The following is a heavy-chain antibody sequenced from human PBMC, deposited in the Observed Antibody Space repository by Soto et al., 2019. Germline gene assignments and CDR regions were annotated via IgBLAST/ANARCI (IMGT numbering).Heavy chain of an antibody. CDR1: GSSISSYY. J-gene: IGHJ4*02. D-gene: IGHD3-10*01. CDR2: IYYSGST. Sequence: SETLSLTCTVSGSSISSYYWSWIRQPPGKGLEWIGYIYYSGSTNYNPSLKSRVTISVDTSKNQFSLKLSSVTAADTAVYYCAGGPTWYYYAAGGQGTLVTVSS. CDR3: AGGPTWYYYAA. V-gene: IGHV4-59*01.